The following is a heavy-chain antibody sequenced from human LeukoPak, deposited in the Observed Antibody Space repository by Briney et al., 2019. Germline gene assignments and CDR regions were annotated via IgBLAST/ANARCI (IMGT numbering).Heavy chain of an antibody. CDR3: VLDGVVGLWGLGAVVVVFLGCACAERSPIDV. Sequence: GGSLRLSCGASGFTFSNYGMLWVRQAPGKGLDWVAFIRYDGNNKLYADSVKGRFTISRDNSKNTLYLHINSLRAEDTAVYYCVLDGVVGLWGLGAVVVVFLGCACAERSPIDV. V-gene: IGHV3-30*02. CDR1: GFTFSNYG. CDR2: IRYDGNNK. D-gene: IGHD3-16*01. J-gene: IGHJ3*01.